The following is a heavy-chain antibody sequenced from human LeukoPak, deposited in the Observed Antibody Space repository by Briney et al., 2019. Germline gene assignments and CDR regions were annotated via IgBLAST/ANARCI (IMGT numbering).Heavy chain of an antibody. Sequence: GGSLRLSCAASGFTFSDYWMSWVRQAPGKGLEWVANIKQDGSEKYYVDSVKGRFTISRDNAKNSLYLQMNSLRAEDTAVYYCARDYIVVVPAAVPLDYWGQGTLVTVSS. J-gene: IGHJ4*02. CDR2: IKQDGSEK. CDR1: GFTFSDYW. V-gene: IGHV3-7*01. D-gene: IGHD2-2*02. CDR3: ARDYIVVVPAAVPLDY.